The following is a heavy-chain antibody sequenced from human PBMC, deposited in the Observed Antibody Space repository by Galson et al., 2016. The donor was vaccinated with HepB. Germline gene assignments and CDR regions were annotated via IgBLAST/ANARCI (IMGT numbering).Heavy chain of an antibody. CDR2: ISYDASSE. CDR1: GFVFSSYG. D-gene: IGHD3-10*01. Sequence: SLRLSCAASGFVFSSYGMHWVRQAPGKGLEWVAVISYDASSEYSVDSVKGRFTISRDNSKNTPYLQMNSLRAEDTAVYYCAKGVYYYGSGSSRYGLDIWGQGTTVTVSS. V-gene: IGHV3-30*18. CDR3: AKGVYYYGSGSSRYGLDI. J-gene: IGHJ6*02.